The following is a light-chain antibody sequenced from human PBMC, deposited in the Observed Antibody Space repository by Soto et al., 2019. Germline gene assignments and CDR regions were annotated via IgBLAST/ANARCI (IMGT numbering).Light chain of an antibody. J-gene: IGLJ2*01. CDR1: SSDVGGYNH. CDR3: SSFTTTDTPMV. V-gene: IGLV2-14*01. CDR2: DVS. Sequence: QSALTQPASVSGSPGQSITISCTGASSDVGGYNHVSWYQQHPGKAPKLMIYDVSSRPSGVSNRFSGSKAADTASLTISGLQAEDEAIYYCSSFTTTDTPMVFGGGTKLTVL.